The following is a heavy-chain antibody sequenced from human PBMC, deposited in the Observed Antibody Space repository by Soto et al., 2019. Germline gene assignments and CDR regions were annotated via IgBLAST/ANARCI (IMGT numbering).Heavy chain of an antibody. CDR3: ARRGSSL. CDR2: INHSGST. CDR1: GGSFSGYY. V-gene: IGHV4-34*01. D-gene: IGHD6-6*01. J-gene: IGHJ4*02. Sequence: PSETLSLTCAVYGGSFSGYYRSWIRQPPGKGLEWIGEINHSGSTSYNPSLKSRVTISVDTSKNQFSLKLSSVTAADTAVYYCARRGSSLWGQGTLVTVSS.